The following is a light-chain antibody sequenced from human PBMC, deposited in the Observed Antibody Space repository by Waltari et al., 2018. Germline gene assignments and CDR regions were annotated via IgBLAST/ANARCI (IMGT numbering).Light chain of an antibody. V-gene: IGLV1-40*01. CDR1: WSNIGAGYD. Sequence: QSVLTQPPSVSGAPGQRVTTSCPGSWSNIGAGYDLHWYQQLPGKAPTLLIYGVNTRPPGVPDRFFGSKSGSSASLAIPGLQPEDEADYYCQSYDTSLGVVFGGGTKLTVL. J-gene: IGLJ2*01. CDR3: QSYDTSLGVV. CDR2: GVN.